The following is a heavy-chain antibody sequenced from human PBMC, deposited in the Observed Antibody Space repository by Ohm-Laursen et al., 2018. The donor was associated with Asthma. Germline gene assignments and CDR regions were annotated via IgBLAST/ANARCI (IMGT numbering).Heavy chain of an antibody. CDR1: GYTFTSYG. V-gene: IGHV1-69*13. CDR3: ASSKYGSGSYSYY. D-gene: IGHD3-10*01. J-gene: IGHJ4*02. CDR2: IIPIFGTA. Sequence: GASVKVSCKASGYTFTSYGISWVRQAPGQGLEWMGGIIPIFGTANYAQKFQGRVTITADESTSTAYMELSSLRSEDTAVYYCASSKYGSGSYSYYWGQGTLVTVSS.